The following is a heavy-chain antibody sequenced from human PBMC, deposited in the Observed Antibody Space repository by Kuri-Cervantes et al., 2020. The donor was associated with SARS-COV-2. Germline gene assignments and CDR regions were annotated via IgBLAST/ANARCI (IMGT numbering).Heavy chain of an antibody. CDR2: INPNSGGT. CDR1: GYTFTGYY. V-gene: IGHV1-2*02. CDR3: ARVGGGEQQLLYPFDY. Sequence: ASVKVSCKASGYTFTGYYMHWVRQAPGQGLEWMGWINPNSGGTNYAQKFQGRVTMTRDTSISTAYMELSRLRSDDTAVYYCARVGGGEQQLLYPFDYWGQGTLVTVSS. J-gene: IGHJ4*02. D-gene: IGHD6-13*01.